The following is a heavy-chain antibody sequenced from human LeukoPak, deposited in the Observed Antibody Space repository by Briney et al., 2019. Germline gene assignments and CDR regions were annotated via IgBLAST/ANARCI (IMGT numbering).Heavy chain of an antibody. CDR2: IKQDGSEK. V-gene: IGHV3-7*01. CDR3: ARDDNYDVINFDY. J-gene: IGHJ4*02. Sequence: GGSLRLSCAAFGFTFSNYWMSWVRQAPGKGLEWVANIKQDGSEKYYVDSVKGRFIISRDNAKNSLYLQMNSLRAEDTAVYYCARDDNYDVINFDYWGQGTLVIVSS. D-gene: IGHD3-22*01. CDR1: GFTFSNYW.